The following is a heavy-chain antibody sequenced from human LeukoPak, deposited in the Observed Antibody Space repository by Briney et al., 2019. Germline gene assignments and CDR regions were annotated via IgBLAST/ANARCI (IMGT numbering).Heavy chain of an antibody. D-gene: IGHD3-22*01. CDR1: GFTFSSYW. V-gene: IGHV3-74*01. J-gene: IGHJ4*02. CDR2: INSDGSST. Sequence: GGSLRLSCAASGFTFSSYWMHWVRQAPGKGLVWVSRINSDGSSTSYADAVKGRFTISRDNDKNTLYLQMNSLRAEDTAVYYCARVRQTGIVVVNHFDYWGQGTLVTVSS. CDR3: ARVRQTGIVVVNHFDY.